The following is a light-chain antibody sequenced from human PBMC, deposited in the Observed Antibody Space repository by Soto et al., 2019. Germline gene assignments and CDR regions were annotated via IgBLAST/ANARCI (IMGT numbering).Light chain of an antibody. CDR2: DVT. V-gene: IGLV2-14*03. Sequence: QSVRTQPASGSGAPGQAITISCTGTSSDVGGYNFVSWYQQHPDKAPKLMISDVTNRPSGVSNRFSGSKSGTSASLAITGLQAEDEADYYCQSYDSSLSGPNYVFGTGTKVTVL. CDR3: QSYDSSLSGPNYV. CDR1: SSDVGGYNF. J-gene: IGLJ1*01.